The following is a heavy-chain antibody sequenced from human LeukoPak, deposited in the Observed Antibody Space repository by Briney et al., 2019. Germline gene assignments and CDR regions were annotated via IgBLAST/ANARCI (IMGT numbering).Heavy chain of an antibody. J-gene: IGHJ4*02. D-gene: IGHD3-10*01. Sequence: SQTLSLTCTVSGGSISSGGYYWSWIRQHPGKGLEWIGYIYYSGSTYYNPSLRSRVTISVDTSKNQFSLKLSSVTAADTAVYYCAREGPRGCFDYWGQGTLVTVSS. V-gene: IGHV4-31*03. CDR1: GGSISSGGYY. CDR2: IYYSGST. CDR3: AREGPRGCFDY.